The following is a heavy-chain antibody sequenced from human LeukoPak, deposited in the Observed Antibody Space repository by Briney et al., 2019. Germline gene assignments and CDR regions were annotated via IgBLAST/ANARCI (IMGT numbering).Heavy chain of an antibody. CDR1: GGSFSGYY. CDR3: ARDRSYGWFGY. Sequence: SSETLSLTCAAYGGSFSGYYWSWIRQPPGKGLEWIGEINHSGSTNYNPSLKSRVTISVDTSKNQFSLKLSSVTAADTAVYYCARDRSYGWFGYWGQGTLVTVSS. CDR2: INHSGST. V-gene: IGHV4-34*01. D-gene: IGHD3-16*01. J-gene: IGHJ4*02.